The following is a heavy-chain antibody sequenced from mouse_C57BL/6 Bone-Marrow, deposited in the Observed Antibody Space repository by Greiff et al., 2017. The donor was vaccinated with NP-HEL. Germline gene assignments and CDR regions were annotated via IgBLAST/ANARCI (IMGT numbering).Heavy chain of an antibody. Sequence: QQQSVAELVRPGASVKLSCTASGFNINNTYMHWVKQRPEQGLEWIGRIDPANGNTKYAPKFQGKATKTADTSSNTAYLQLSSLTSEDTAIYYCALYYGYDGFAYWGQGTLVTVSA. CDR1: GFNINNTY. V-gene: IGHV14-3*01. CDR3: ALYYGYDGFAY. D-gene: IGHD2-2*01. J-gene: IGHJ3*01. CDR2: IDPANGNT.